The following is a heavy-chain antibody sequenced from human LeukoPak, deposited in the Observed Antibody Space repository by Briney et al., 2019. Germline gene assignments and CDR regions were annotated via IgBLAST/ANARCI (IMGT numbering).Heavy chain of an antibody. V-gene: IGHV1-46*01. CDR1: GYIFTSYN. D-gene: IGHD6-19*01. Sequence: GASVKVSCKASGYIFTSYNMNWVRQAPGQGLEWMGIINPSGGSTNYAQKFQGRVTMTRDTSTSTVYMELSSLRSEDTAVYYCARFAVHRRIAVDGRFGLDYWGQGTLVTVSS. CDR2: INPSGGST. J-gene: IGHJ4*02. CDR3: ARFAVHRRIAVDGRFGLDY.